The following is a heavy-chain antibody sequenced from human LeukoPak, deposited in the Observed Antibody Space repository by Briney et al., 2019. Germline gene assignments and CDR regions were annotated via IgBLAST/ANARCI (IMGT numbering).Heavy chain of an antibody. V-gene: IGHV4-34*01. CDR1: GGSFSGYY. J-gene: IGHJ4*02. CDR3: ARGRDMSNSWYGGSYFDY. CDR2: INHSGST. Sequence: SETLSLTCAVYGGSFSGYYWSWIRQPPGKGLEWIGEINHSGSTNYNPSLKSRVTISVDTSKNQYSLKLSSVTAADTAVYYCARGRDMSNSWYGGSYFDYWGQGTLVTVSS. D-gene: IGHD6-13*01.